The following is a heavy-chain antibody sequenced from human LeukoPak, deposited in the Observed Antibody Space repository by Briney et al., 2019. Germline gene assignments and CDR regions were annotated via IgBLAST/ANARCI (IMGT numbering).Heavy chain of an antibody. Sequence: GGSLRLSCAASGFTFDDYAMHWVRQAPGKGLEWVSGISWNSGSIGYADSVKGRFTISRDNAKNSLYLQMNSLRAEDTALYYCAKGLNAFDIWRQGTMVTVSS. CDR1: GFTFDDYA. V-gene: IGHV3-9*01. CDR3: AKGLNAFDI. J-gene: IGHJ3*02. CDR2: ISWNSGSI.